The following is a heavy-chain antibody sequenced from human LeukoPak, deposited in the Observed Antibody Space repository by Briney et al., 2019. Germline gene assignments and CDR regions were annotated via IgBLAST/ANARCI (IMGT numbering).Heavy chain of an antibody. Sequence: PGGSLRLFCAASGFTFDDYAMHWVRQAPGKGLEWVSLISGDGGSTYYADSVKGRFTISRDNSKNSLYLQMNSLRTEDTALYYCASHPAVAGTWGQGTLVTVSS. CDR2: ISGDGGST. J-gene: IGHJ4*02. CDR3: ASHPAVAGT. CDR1: GFTFDDYA. V-gene: IGHV3-43*02. D-gene: IGHD6-19*01.